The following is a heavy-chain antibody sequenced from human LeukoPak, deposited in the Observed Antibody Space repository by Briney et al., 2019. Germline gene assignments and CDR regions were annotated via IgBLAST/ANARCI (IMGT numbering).Heavy chain of an antibody. CDR3: AKDPPTVVANAFHI. CDR2: ISGSGGST. Sequence: GGSLRLSCAASGFTFSSYAMSWVRQAPGKGLEWVSGISGSGGSTYYADSVKGRFTISRGNSKNTLYLQMDSLRGEDTAIYYCAKDPPTVVANAFHIWGQGTMVTVSS. CDR1: GFTFSSYA. D-gene: IGHD4-17*01. J-gene: IGHJ3*02. V-gene: IGHV3-23*01.